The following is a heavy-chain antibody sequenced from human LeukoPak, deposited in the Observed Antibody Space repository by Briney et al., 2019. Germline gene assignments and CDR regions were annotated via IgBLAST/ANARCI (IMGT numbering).Heavy chain of an antibody. CDR3: ARRGSNTYDLDY. Sequence: GRSLRLSCAASGFTFSNYGMHWVRQAPGKGLEWVAIIWSDGSNKYYADSVKGRFTISRDNSKNTLYLQMDSLRVEDTAVYSCARRGSNTYDLDYWGQGTLVTVSS. CDR1: GFTFSNYG. CDR2: IWSDGSNK. J-gene: IGHJ4*02. D-gene: IGHD3-22*01. V-gene: IGHV3-33*01.